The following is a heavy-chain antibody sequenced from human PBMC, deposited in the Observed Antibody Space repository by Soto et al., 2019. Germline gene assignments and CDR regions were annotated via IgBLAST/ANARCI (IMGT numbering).Heavy chain of an antibody. V-gene: IGHV3-23*01. CDR1: GFTFNNYA. D-gene: IGHD2-2*01. CDR3: AKWGSSSWSPNYYFDY. J-gene: IGHJ4*02. CDR2: ITDSGDDT. Sequence: PGGSLRLSCAASGFTFNNYAMGWVRQAPGKGLEWVSAITDSGDDTYYIDSVKGRFTISRDNSKSTLYLQMNSLRAEDTAIYYCAKWGSSSWSPNYYFDYCGQGTLVTVSS.